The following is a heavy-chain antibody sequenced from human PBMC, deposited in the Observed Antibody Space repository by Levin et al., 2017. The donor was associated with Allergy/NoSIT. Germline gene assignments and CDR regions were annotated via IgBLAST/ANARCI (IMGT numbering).Heavy chain of an antibody. V-gene: IGHV4-34*01. CDR1: GGSFSGYY. D-gene: IGHD6-19*01. CDR2: INHSGST. J-gene: IGHJ5*02. Sequence: SQTLSLTCAVYGGSFSGYYWSWIRQPPGKGLEWIGEINHSGSTNYNPSLKSRVTISVDTSKNQFSLKLSSVTAADTAVYYCARVPIRSGWYIGDNWFDPWGQGTLVTVSS. CDR3: ARVPIRSGWYIGDNWFDP.